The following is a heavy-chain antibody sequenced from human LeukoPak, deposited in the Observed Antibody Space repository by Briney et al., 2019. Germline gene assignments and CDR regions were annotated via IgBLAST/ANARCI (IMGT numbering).Heavy chain of an antibody. J-gene: IGHJ4*02. V-gene: IGHV3-9*03. Sequence: GGSLRLSCAASGFTFDDYAMHWVRQAPGKGLEWVSGISWNSGSIGYADSVKGRFTISRDNAKNSLYLQMNSLRADDMALYYCAKDTCSTTSCYLVYWGQGTLVTVSS. CDR3: AKDTCSTTSCYLVY. D-gene: IGHD2-2*01. CDR1: GFTFDDYA. CDR2: ISWNSGSI.